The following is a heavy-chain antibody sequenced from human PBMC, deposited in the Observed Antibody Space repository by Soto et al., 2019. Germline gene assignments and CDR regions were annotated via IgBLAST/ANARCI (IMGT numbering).Heavy chain of an antibody. CDR3: ARDYYGDYVYFDY. Sequence: QVQLVQSGAEVKKPGASVKVSCKASGYTFTGYYMHWVRQSPGQGLEWMGWINPNSGGTNYAQKFQGWVTMTRDTSISTAYMELSRLRSDDTAVYYCARDYYGDYVYFDYWGQGTLVTVSS. J-gene: IGHJ4*02. CDR1: GYTFTGYY. V-gene: IGHV1-2*04. CDR2: INPNSGGT. D-gene: IGHD4-17*01.